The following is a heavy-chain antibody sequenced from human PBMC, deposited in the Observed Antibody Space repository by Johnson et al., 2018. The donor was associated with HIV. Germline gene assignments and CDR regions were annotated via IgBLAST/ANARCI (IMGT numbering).Heavy chain of an antibody. CDR1: GFTFSSYW. J-gene: IGHJ3*02. D-gene: IGHD6-13*01. V-gene: IGHV3-7*05. Sequence: VQLVESGGGLVQPGGSLRLSCAASGFTFSSYWMSWVRQAPGKGLEWVANIKQDGSEKYYVDSVKGRFTISRDNAKNSLYLQMNSLRAEDTAVYYCARDRLYYGSSWYEESNAFDIWGQGTMVTVS. CDR3: ARDRLYYGSSWYEESNAFDI. CDR2: IKQDGSEK.